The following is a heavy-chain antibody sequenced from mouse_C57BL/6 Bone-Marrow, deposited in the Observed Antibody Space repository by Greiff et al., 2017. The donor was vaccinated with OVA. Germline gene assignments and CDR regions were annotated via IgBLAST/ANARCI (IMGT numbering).Heavy chain of an antibody. CDR1: GFSLTSYA. D-gene: IGHD1-1*01. CDR3: ARKEGITTVECFAY. J-gene: IGHJ3*01. CDR2: IWTGGGT. V-gene: IGHV2-9-1*01. Sequence: MKLMESGPGLVAPSQSLSITCTVSGFSLTSYAISWVRQPPGKGLEWLGVIWTGGGTNYNSALKSRLSISKDNSKSQVFLKMNSRQTDDTARYYCARKEGITTVECFAYWGQGTLVTVSA.